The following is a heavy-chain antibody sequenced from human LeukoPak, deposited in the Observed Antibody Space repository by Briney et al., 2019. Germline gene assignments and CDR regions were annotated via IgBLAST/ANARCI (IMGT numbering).Heavy chain of an antibody. CDR3: ARDRSGDYVGFDY. CDR1: GFTFSNYG. D-gene: IGHD4-17*01. CDR2: ISYDGSNK. V-gene: IGHV3-30*03. J-gene: IGHJ4*02. Sequence: GRSLRLSCAASGFTFSNYGLHWVRQAPGKGLEWVALISYDGSNKYYADSVKGRFTISRDNSKNTLYLQMNSLRAEDTAVYYCARDRSGDYVGFDYWGQGTLVTVSS.